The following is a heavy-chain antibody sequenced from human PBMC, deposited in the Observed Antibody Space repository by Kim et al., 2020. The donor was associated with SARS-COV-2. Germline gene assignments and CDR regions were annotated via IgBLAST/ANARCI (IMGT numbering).Heavy chain of an antibody. Sequence: SETLSLTCAVSGGSISSSNWWSWVRQPPGKGLEWIGEIYHSGSTNYNPSLKSRVTISVDKSKNQFSLKLSSVTAADTAVYYCARDLTATYYYYYGMDVWGEGTTVPVS. J-gene: IGHJ6*02. CDR2: IYHSGST. CDR3: ARDLTATYYYYYGMDV. CDR1: GGSISSSNW. V-gene: IGHV4-4*02. D-gene: IGHD5-18*01.